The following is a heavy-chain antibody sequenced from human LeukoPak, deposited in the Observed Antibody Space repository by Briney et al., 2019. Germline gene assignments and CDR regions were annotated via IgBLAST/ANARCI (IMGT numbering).Heavy chain of an antibody. D-gene: IGHD3-16*02. CDR1: RFTFDEYG. CDR3: ARDKITGRRGVMVRGNFDY. CDR2: ISSSSSYI. Sequence: GGSLRLSCAASRFTFDEYGMSWVRQAPGKGLEWVSSISSSSSYIYYADSVKGRFTISRDNAKNSLYLQMNSLRAEDTAVYYCARDKITGRRGVMVRGNFDYWGQGTLVTVSS. J-gene: IGHJ4*02. V-gene: IGHV3-21*01.